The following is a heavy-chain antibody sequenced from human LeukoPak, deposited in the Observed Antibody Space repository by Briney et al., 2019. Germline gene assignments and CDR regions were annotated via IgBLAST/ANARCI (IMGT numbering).Heavy chain of an antibody. V-gene: IGHV4-59*01. CDR1: GASTSSYY. CDR3: AVPSLASGGAFDY. CDR2: IYYSGGT. Sequence: SETLSLTCTVSGASTSSYYWSWIRQPPGKGLEWIGFIYYSGGTSYNPSLKSRVTISVDTSKNQFSLYLSTVTAADTAVYYCAVPSLASGGAFDYWGQGTLVTVSS. D-gene: IGHD6-25*01. J-gene: IGHJ4*02.